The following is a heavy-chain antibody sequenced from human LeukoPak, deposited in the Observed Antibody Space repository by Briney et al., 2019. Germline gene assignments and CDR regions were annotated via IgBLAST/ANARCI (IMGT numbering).Heavy chain of an antibody. J-gene: IGHJ4*02. D-gene: IGHD3-22*01. Sequence: HAGGSLRLSCAASGFTFSGYAMSWVRQAPGKGLEWVSTISGSGTTTYYADSVKGRFTISSDNPKNTLYPKMNRLRAEDTAVYYCTKRPVVVITTSYFEYWGQRTLVTVSS. CDR1: GFTFSGYA. V-gene: IGHV3-23*01. CDR3: TKRPVVVITTSYFEY. CDR2: ISGSGTTT.